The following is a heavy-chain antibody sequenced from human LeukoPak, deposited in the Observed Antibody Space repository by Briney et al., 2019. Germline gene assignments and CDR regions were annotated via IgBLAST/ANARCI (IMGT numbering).Heavy chain of an antibody. CDR2: ISAYNGNT. D-gene: IGHD2-2*01. V-gene: IGHV1-18*04. J-gene: IGHJ4*02. CDR1: GYTFTSYG. Sequence: ASVKVSCKASGYTFTSYGISWVRQAPGQGLEWMGWISAYNGNTNYAQKLRGRVTMTTDTSTSTAYMELRSLRSDDTAVYYCARDLGPLTVGVVPAAIDFDYWGQGTLVTVSS. CDR3: ARDLGPLTVGVVPAAIDFDY.